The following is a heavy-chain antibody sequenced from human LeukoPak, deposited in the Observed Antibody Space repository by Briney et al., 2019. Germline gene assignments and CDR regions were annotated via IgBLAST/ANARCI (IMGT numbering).Heavy chain of an antibody. Sequence: SETLSLTCAVYGGSFSGYYWSWIRQPPGKGLEWIGEINHSGSTNYNPSLKSRVTISVDTSKNQFSLKLSSVTAADTAVYYCARDSTVTRKIDYWGQGTLVAVSS. CDR2: INHSGST. D-gene: IGHD4-17*01. CDR3: ARDSTVTRKIDY. J-gene: IGHJ4*02. V-gene: IGHV4-34*01. CDR1: GGSFSGYY.